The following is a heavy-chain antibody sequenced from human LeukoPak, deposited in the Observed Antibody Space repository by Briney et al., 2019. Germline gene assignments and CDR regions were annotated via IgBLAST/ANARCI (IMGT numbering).Heavy chain of an antibody. CDR1: GGTFSSYA. D-gene: IGHD3-10*01. Sequence: SVKVSCKASGGTFSSYAISWVRQAPGQGLEWMGGIIPIFVTANYAQKFQGRVTITADESTSTAYMELSSLRSEDTAVYYCARSYYYGSGSYYPPYYYYYMDVWGKGTTVTVSS. CDR2: IIPIFVTA. J-gene: IGHJ6*03. CDR3: ARSYYYGSGSYYPPYYYYYMDV. V-gene: IGHV1-69*13.